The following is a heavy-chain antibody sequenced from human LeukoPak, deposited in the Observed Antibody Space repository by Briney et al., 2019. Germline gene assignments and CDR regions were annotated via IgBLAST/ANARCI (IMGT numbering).Heavy chain of an antibody. CDR2: FGISGTI. V-gene: IGHV3-48*01. D-gene: IGHD4-17*01. Sequence: GGSLRLSCAASGFTINTYDMHWVRQAPGEGPEWIAYFGISGTIYYADSVRGRFTISRDNAKNSLFLQMNSLRVDDTAIYYCAGYGVYPYWGQGTPVTVSS. CDR3: AGYGVYPY. J-gene: IGHJ4*02. CDR1: GFTINTYD.